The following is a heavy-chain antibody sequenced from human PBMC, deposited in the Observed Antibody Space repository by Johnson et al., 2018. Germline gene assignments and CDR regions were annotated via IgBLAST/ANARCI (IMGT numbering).Heavy chain of an antibody. CDR1: GGSISSYY. D-gene: IGHD6-13*01. CDR2: IYYSGST. J-gene: IGHJ6*03. Sequence: QVQLQESGPGLVKXSETLSLXCTVSGGSISSYYWNWIRQPPGKGLEWIGYIYYSGSTHSNPSLKRRVTISVDTSKNQFSLKLSSVTAADTALYYCAKSSSWTNYYYYMDVWGKGTTVTVSS. CDR3: AKSSSWTNYYYYMDV. V-gene: IGHV4-59*01.